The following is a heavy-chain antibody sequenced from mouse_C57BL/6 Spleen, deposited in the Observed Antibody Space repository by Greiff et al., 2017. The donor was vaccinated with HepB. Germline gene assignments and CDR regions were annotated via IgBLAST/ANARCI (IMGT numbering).Heavy chain of an antibody. Sequence: QVQLQQSGAELVRPGSSVKLSCKASGYTFTSYWMHWVKQRPIQGLEWIGNIDPSDSETHYNQKFKDKATLTVDKSSSTAYMQLSSLTSEDSAVYYCARSGYDFYFDYWGQGTTLTVSS. J-gene: IGHJ2*01. CDR3: ARSGYDFYFDY. D-gene: IGHD2-4*01. V-gene: IGHV1-52*01. CDR1: GYTFTSYW. CDR2: IDPSDSET.